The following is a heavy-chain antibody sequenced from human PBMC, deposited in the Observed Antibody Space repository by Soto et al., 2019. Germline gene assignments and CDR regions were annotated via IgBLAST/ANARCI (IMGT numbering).Heavy chain of an antibody. D-gene: IGHD1-7*01. J-gene: IGHJ3*01. Sequence: SGGSLRLSCVGSGFTFSNSEINWVRQAPGKGLEWISYIRHSAHIYYADAVKGRFTIYRDTAKNSVYLQMNSLRGEDTAVYYCATERGPELWATIAGHVWGQGILVTVSS. CDR3: ATERGPELWATIAGHV. CDR2: IRHSAHI. CDR1: GFTFSNSE. V-gene: IGHV3-48*03.